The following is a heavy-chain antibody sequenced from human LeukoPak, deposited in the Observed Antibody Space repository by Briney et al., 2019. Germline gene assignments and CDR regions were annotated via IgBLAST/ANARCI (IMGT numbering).Heavy chain of an antibody. V-gene: IGHV5-51*01. CDR1: GYKFTTYC. CDR2: FYPGDSNT. CDR3: ARGSGIYPQFDF. J-gene: IGHJ4*02. D-gene: IGHD1-26*01. Sequence: GESLKISCKASGYKFTTYCIGWVRQMPGKGLEWMGIFYPGDSNTKYSPSFQGQVTFSADSSISTAYLQWGSLKASDTAMYYCARGSGIYPQFDFWGQGTLLTVSS.